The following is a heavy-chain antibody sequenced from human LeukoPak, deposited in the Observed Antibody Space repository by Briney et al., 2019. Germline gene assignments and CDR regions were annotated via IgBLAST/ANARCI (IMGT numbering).Heavy chain of an antibody. CDR3: ARGVVPGNY. J-gene: IGHJ4*02. CDR2: INASGGST. Sequence: ASVKVFCKASGYTLTSYYMHWVRQAPGQGLEWMGIINASGGSTSYAQKFQGRVTMTRDMSTSTVYMELSSLRSEDTAMYYCARGVVPGNYWGQGTLVTVSS. V-gene: IGHV1-46*01. D-gene: IGHD2-2*01. CDR1: GYTLTSYY.